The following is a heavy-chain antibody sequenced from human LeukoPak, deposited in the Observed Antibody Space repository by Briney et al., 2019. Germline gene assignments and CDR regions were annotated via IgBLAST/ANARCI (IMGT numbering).Heavy chain of an antibody. CDR1: GGSISSSSYY. D-gene: IGHD5-18*01. CDR2: IYYSGST. V-gene: IGHV4-39*01. CDR3: ARIGHAYGYIDY. J-gene: IGHJ4*02. Sequence: SXXXXXTCTVSGGSISSSSYYWGWIRQPPGKGLEWIGSIYYSGSTYYNPSLKSRVTISVDTSKTQFSLKLSSVTAADTAVYYCARIGHAYGYIDYWGQGTLVTVSS.